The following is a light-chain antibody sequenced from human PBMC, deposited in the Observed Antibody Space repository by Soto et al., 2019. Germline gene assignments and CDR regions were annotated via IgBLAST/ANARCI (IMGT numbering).Light chain of an antibody. CDR2: DVS. CDR1: SSDVGGYNY. CDR3: SSYRTSNTRQIV. Sequence: QSALTQAASGSGSPGHWITISCPGTSSDVGGYNYVSWYQHHPGKAPKLMIYDVSNRPSGVSNRFSGSKSGNTASLSISGLQPEDEADYYCSSYRTSNTRQIVCGTGTKVTVL. V-gene: IGLV2-14*03. J-gene: IGLJ1*01.